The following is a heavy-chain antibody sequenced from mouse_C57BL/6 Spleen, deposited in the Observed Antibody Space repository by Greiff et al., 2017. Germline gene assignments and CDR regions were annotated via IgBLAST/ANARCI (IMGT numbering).Heavy chain of an antibody. Sequence: VQLKESGGGLVKPGGSLKLSCAASGFTFSDYGMHWVRQAPEKGLEWVAYISIGSSTIYYADKVKGRFTISRDNAKNTLFLQMTSLRSEDTAMYYCDRMIYYDYDVGDYVDYWGQGTTLTVSS. V-gene: IGHV5-17*01. CDR3: DRMIYYDYDVGDYVDY. D-gene: IGHD2-4*01. CDR2: ISIGSSTI. J-gene: IGHJ2*01. CDR1: GFTFSDYG.